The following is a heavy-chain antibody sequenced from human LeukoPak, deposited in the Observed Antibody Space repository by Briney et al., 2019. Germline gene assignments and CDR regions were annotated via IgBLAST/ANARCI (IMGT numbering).Heavy chain of an antibody. Sequence: SETLSLTCAVYGGSFSGYYWSWIRQPPGKGLEWIGEINHSGSTNYNPSLKSRVTISVDTSKNQFSLKLSSVTAADTAVYYCARGLSSGTYYYYYYYMDVWGKGTTVTVSS. CDR3: ARGLSSGTYYYYYYYMDV. D-gene: IGHD3-22*01. CDR2: INHSGST. V-gene: IGHV4-34*01. CDR1: GGSFSGYY. J-gene: IGHJ6*03.